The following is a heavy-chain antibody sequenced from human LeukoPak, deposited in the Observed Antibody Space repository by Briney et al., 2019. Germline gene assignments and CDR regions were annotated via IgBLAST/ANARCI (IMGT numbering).Heavy chain of an antibody. CDR3: ARRSSSWYYFDY. CDR2: IKQDGREK. Sequence: PGGSLRLSCAASGFTFSSYWMSWVRQAPGKGLEWVANIKQDGREKYYVDSVKGRFTISRDNAKNSLYLQMHSLGAEDAAVYYWARRSSSWYYFDYWGQGTLVTVSS. J-gene: IGHJ4*02. D-gene: IGHD6-13*01. CDR1: GFTFSSYW. V-gene: IGHV3-7*01.